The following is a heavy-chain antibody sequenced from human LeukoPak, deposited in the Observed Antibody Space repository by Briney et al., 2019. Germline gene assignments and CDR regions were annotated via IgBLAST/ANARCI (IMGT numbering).Heavy chain of an antibody. CDR3: ARDGDGYNLYWYFDL. J-gene: IGHJ2*01. V-gene: IGHV4-59*01. Sequence: SETLSLTCTVSGGSISSYYWSWIRQPPGKGLEWIGYIYYSGSTNYNPSLKSRVTISVDTSKNQFSLKLSSVTAADTAVYYCARDGDGYNLYWYFDLWGRGTLVTVSS. CDR2: IYYSGST. CDR1: GGSISSYY. D-gene: IGHD5-24*01.